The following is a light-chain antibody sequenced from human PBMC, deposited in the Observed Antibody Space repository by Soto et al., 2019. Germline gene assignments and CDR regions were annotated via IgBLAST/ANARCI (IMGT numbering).Light chain of an antibody. CDR3: QQYHNYPVT. J-gene: IGKJ2*01. Sequence: DIQMTQSPSTLSASVGDRVAITCRASQTIGRWLAWFQLKPGNAPKLLIYQASIFKSGVPSRFSGSGSGTEFSLTISSLQPDDSASYFCQQYHNYPVTFGQGTKLDI. CDR2: QAS. V-gene: IGKV1-5*03. CDR1: QTIGRW.